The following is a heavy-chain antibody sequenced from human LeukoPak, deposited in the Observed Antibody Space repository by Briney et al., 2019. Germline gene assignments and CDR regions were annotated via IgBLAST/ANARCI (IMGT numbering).Heavy chain of an antibody. V-gene: IGHV3-7*01. CDR3: AREGYGYL. CDR1: GFTFSSYL. Sequence: GGSLRLSCAASGFTFSSYLMNWVRQAPGKGLEWVAYIKHDGSDKKYVDSVKGRFTISRDNAKNSLYLQMNSLRAEDTAAYYCAREGYGYLWGQGTLVTVSS. CDR2: IKHDGSDK. J-gene: IGHJ5*02. D-gene: IGHD3-10*01.